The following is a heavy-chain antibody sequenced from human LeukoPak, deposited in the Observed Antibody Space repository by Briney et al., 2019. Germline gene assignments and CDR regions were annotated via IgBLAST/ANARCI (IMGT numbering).Heavy chain of an antibody. J-gene: IGHJ6*03. CDR1: GESFRDYS. CDR2: INHSGST. CDR3: ARGRLPPSTTYYIGYYYMDV. V-gene: IGHV4-34*01. D-gene: IGHD3-10*01. Sequence: PSETLSLTCAVYGESFRDYSWTWIRQPPGGGLEWIGQINHSGSTVYNPSPKNRVTISVETPKNQFSLNLSSVTAADTAVYYCARGRLPPSTTYYIGYYYMDVWGKGTTVTVSS.